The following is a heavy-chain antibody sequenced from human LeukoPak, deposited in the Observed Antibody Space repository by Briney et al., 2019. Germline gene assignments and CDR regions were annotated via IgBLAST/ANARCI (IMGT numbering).Heavy chain of an antibody. CDR1: GGSISSYY. J-gene: IGHJ4*02. D-gene: IGHD5-24*01. V-gene: IGHV4-59*01. CDR2: IYYSGST. Sequence: QPSETLSLTCTVSGGSISSYYWSWIRQPPGKGLEWIGYIYYSGSTNYNPSLKSRVTISVDTSKNQFSLKLSSVTAADTAVYYCARIRDLRYFDYWGQGTLVTVSS. CDR3: ARIRDLRYFDY.